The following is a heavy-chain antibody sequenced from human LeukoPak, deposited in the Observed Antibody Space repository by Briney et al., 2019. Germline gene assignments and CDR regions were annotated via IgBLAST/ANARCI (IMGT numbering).Heavy chain of an antibody. CDR2: ISWNSGGI. CDR1: GFTFDDYA. V-gene: IGHV3-9*03. CDR3: AKDRSGGNTYYFDY. D-gene: IGHD4-23*01. J-gene: IGHJ4*02. Sequence: GGSLRLSCAASGFTFDDYAMHWVRHAPGKGLEWVSGISWNSGGIGYADSVRGRFTISRDNAKSSLYLQMNSLRAEDMALYYCAKDRSGGNTYYFDYWGQGTLVTVSS.